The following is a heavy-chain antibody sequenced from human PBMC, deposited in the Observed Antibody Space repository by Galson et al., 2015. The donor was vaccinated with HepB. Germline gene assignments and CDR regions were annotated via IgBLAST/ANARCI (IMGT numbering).Heavy chain of an antibody. Sequence: SVKVSCKASGYTFTSYAMHWVRQAPGQRLEWMGWINAGNGNTKYSQKFQGRVTITRDTSASTAYMELSSLRSEDTAVYYCARDRITIFGVVIIDEWPGGMDVWGQGTTVTVSS. D-gene: IGHD3-3*01. CDR2: INAGNGNT. V-gene: IGHV1-3*01. CDR1: GYTFTSYA. J-gene: IGHJ6*02. CDR3: ARDRITIFGVVIIDEWPGGMDV.